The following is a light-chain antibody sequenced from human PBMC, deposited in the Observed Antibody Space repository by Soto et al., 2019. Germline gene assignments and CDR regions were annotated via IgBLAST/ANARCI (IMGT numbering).Light chain of an antibody. CDR3: HQNYDLPWT. Sequence: PGESVTLSCRTSQTISGNYLSWYQPRPGQAPRLLIFGASIRATDIPARFSGSGSGRDFTLAITSLEPEDFAVYYCHQNYDLPWTFGQGTKLEMK. CDR2: GAS. CDR1: QTISGNY. J-gene: IGKJ2*02. V-gene: IGKV3D-7*01.